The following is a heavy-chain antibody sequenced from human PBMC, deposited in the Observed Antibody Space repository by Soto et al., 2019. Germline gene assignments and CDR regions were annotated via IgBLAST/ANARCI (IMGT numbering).Heavy chain of an antibody. CDR1: GGTLSSFINYP. CDR3: ARRDTSGFLRYFDN. D-gene: IGHD3-3*01. Sequence: QMQLVQSGAEVKKPRSSVKVSCTASGGTLSSFINYPINWVRQAPGQGLEWMGGIVPNVGTVNYAQKFQGRVTITADKSTGTAYMEVSSLRSEDTALYYCARRDTSGFLRYFDNWGQGTLVTVSS. CDR2: IVPNVGTV. V-gene: IGHV1-69*06. J-gene: IGHJ4*02.